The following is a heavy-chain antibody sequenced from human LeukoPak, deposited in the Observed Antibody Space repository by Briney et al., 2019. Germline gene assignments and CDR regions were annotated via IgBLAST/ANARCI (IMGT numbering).Heavy chain of an antibody. D-gene: IGHD2-2*01. J-gene: IGHJ3*02. CDR3: ARQNGYCSSSRCYIFSFDI. CDR2: IYHSGST. CDR1: GYSISSGYY. V-gene: IGHV4-38-2*01. Sequence: PSETLSLTCAVSGYSISSGYYWGWIRQPPGKGLEWIGSIYHSGSTYYNPSLKSRVTISVDTSKNQFSLKLTSVTAADTAVYYCARQNGYCSSSRCYIFSFDIWGQGTMVTVSS.